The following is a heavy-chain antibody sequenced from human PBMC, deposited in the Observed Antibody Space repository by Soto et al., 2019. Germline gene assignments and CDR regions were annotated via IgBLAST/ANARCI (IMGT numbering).Heavy chain of an antibody. V-gene: IGHV4-61*01. CDR1: GGSVSSGSYY. CDR3: ARDRHPYSRGWYYFDY. J-gene: IGHJ4*02. D-gene: IGHD6-19*01. CDR2: IYYSGST. Sequence: QVQLQESGPGLVKPSETLSLTCTVSGGSVSSGSYYWSWIRQPPGKGLEWIGYIYYSGSTNYNPSLQRRVTISXXTXKXXFSLKLSSVTAADTAVYYCARDRHPYSRGWYYFDYWGQGTLVTVSS.